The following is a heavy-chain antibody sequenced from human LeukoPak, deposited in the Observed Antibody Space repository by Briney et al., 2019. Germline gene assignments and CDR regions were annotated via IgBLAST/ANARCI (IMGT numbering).Heavy chain of an antibody. V-gene: IGHV3-23*01. D-gene: IGHD1-1*01. CDR1: GFTFSSYA. CDR2: ISGSGGRT. Sequence: GGSLRLSCAASGFTFSSYAMSWVRQAPGKGLEWVSAISGSGGRTYYADSVRGRFTLSRDTSTNTPCLRMNSPRAEDTPVYYTAKDLRTGFDAFDIWGQGTMVTVSS. J-gene: IGHJ3*02. CDR3: AKDLRTGFDAFDI.